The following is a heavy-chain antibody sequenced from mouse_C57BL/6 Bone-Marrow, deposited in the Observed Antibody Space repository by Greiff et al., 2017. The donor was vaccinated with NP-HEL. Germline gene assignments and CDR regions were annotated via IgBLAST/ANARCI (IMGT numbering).Heavy chain of an antibody. D-gene: IGHD2-1*01. CDR3: ARRGYCNFRYAMDC. CDR2: IRPNSGST. V-gene: IGHV1-64*01. J-gene: IGHJ4*01. Sequence: QVQLQQPGAELVKPGASVKLSCKASGYTFPSYWMHWVKQRPGQGLEWIGMIRPNSGSTNYNEKFKSKATLTVDKSSSTAYMQLSSLTSEDSAVYYCARRGYCNFRYAMDCWGQGTSVTVSS. CDR1: GYTFPSYW.